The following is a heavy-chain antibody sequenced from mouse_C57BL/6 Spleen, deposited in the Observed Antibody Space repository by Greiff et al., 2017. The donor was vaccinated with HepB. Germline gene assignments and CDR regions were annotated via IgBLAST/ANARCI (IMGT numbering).Heavy chain of an antibody. J-gene: IGHJ1*03. V-gene: IGHV1-22*01. Sequence: EVQLQQSGPELVKPGASVKMSCKASGYTFTDYNMHWVKQSHGKSLEWIGYINPNNGGTSYNQKFKGKATLTVNKSSSTAYMELRSLTSEDSAVYYCAREKIYYYGSSHWYFDVWGTGTTVTVSS. D-gene: IGHD1-1*01. CDR3: AREKIYYYGSSHWYFDV. CDR1: GYTFTDYN. CDR2: INPNNGGT.